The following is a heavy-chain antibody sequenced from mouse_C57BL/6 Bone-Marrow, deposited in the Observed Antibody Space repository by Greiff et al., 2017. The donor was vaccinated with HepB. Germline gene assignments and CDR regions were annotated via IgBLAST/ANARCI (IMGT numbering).Heavy chain of an antibody. J-gene: IGHJ3*01. CDR1: GYTFTDYN. Sequence: VQLKESGPELVKPGASVKIPCKASGYTFTDYNMDWVKQSHGKSLEWIGDINPNNGGTIYNQKFKGKATLTVDKSSSTAYMELRSLTSEDTTVYYCARGATTGFAYWGQGTLVTVSA. CDR2: INPNNGGT. D-gene: IGHD3-1*01. V-gene: IGHV1-18*01. CDR3: ARGATTGFAY.